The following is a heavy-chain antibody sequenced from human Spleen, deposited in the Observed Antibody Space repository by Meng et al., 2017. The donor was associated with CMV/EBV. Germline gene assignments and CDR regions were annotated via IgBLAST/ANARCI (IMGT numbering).Heavy chain of an antibody. D-gene: IGHD3-16*01. CDR3: ASLGGSGRGWYFDL. V-gene: IGHV4-34*01. Sequence: VPLPRSGRGPSKPSAAPSLTCPVYGGYFSGYYWSWIRQPPGKGLEWIGEINHSGSTNYNPSLKSRVTISVDTSKNQFSLKLSSVTAADTAVYYCASLGGSGRGWYFDLWGRGTLVTVSS. CDR1: GGYFSGYY. J-gene: IGHJ2*01. CDR2: INHSGST.